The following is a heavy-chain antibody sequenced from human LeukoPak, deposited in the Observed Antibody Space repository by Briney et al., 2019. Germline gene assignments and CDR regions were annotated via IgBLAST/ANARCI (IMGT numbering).Heavy chain of an antibody. CDR3: AKTNSYSSGYYNY. Sequence: GGSLRLSCTASGFTFGDYAMSWVRQAPGKGLEWVSAISGSGGSTYYADSVKGRFTISRDNSKNTLYLQMNSLRAEDTAVYYCAKTNSYSSGYYNYWGQGTLVAVSS. V-gene: IGHV3-23*01. CDR1: GFTFGDYA. D-gene: IGHD3-22*01. J-gene: IGHJ4*02. CDR2: ISGSGGST.